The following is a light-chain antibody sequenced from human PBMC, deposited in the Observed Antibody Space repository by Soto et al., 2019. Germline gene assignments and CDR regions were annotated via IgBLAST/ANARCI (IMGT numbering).Light chain of an antibody. J-gene: IGKJ2*01. CDR3: MQSIRLPYT. V-gene: IGKV2D-29*01. CDR2: EVS. Sequence: DIVMTQTPLSLSVTPGQPASISCKSSQTLQRSAGKTHLYWYLQKPGQPPQLLISEVSNRFSGVPDKFSGSVSGTDFTLKISRVEAEDVGVYYCMQSIRLPYTFGQGTKLEIK. CDR1: QTLQRSAGKTH.